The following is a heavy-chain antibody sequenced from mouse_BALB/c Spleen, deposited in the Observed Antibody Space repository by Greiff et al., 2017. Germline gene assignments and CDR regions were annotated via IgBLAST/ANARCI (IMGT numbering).Heavy chain of an antibody. D-gene: IGHD2-14*01. J-gene: IGHJ4*01. CDR1: GYTFTSYW. V-gene: IGHV1-5*01. Sequence: VQLQQSGTVLARPGASVKMSCKASGYTFTSYWMHWVKQRPGQGLEWIGAIYPGNSDTSYNQKFKGKAKLTAVTSTSTAYMELSSLTNEDSAVYYCTRRGYRYDYAMDDWGQGTSVTVSS. CDR2: IYPGNSDT. CDR3: TRRGYRYDYAMDD.